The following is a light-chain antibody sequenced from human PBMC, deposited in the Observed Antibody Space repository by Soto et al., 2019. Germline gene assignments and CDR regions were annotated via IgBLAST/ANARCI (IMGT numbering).Light chain of an antibody. Sequence: QSVLTQPPSASGTPGQRVTFSCSGSSSNIGSNFVYWYQHLPGKTPKLLIYRNNQRPSGVPDRFSGSKSGTSASLAISGLRYEDDADYYCAAWDDSRKGWVFGGGTKLTVL. V-gene: IGLV1-47*01. CDR1: SSNIGSNF. CDR2: RNN. CDR3: AAWDDSRKGWV. J-gene: IGLJ3*02.